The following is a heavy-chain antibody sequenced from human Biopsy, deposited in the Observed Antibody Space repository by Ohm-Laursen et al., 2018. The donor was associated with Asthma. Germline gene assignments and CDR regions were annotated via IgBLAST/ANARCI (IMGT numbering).Heavy chain of an antibody. D-gene: IGHD4-17*01. J-gene: IGHJ5*02. CDR3: ARTTYGDDGFDP. CDR1: GGSINIGDYY. CDR2: IYYSGST. Sequence: TLSLTCTVSGGSINIGDYYWSWIRQHPVKGLEWIGYIYYSGSTYYNPSLKSRVSISLDTSKNQFSLSLTSETAADSAVYYCARTTYGDDGFDPWGQGTLVTVSS. V-gene: IGHV4-31*03.